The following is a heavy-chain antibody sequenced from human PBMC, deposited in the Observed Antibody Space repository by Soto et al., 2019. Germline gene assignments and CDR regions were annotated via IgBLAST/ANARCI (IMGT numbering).Heavy chain of an antibody. CDR3: VRVGAGYSSSWYVGGYYYYYYGMDV. J-gene: IGHJ6*02. CDR2: IIPIFGTA. Sequence: QVQLVQSGAEVKKPGSSVKVSCKASGGTFSSYAISWVRQAPGQGLEWMGGIIPIFGTANYAQKFQGRVTITADESTSTAYMELSSLRSEDTAVYYCVRVGAGYSSSWYVGGYYYYYYGMDVWGQGTTVTVSS. V-gene: IGHV1-69*01. D-gene: IGHD6-13*01. CDR1: GGTFSSYA.